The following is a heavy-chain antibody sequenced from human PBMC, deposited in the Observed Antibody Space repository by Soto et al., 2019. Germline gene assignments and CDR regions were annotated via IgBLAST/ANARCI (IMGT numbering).Heavy chain of an antibody. Sequence: QVQLVESGGGLVKPGGSLRLSCAASGFTFSDYYMTWIRQAPGKGLESVSYISSSGSTIYYADSVKGRFTISRDNSKNSLYLQMNRLRAEDTAVYYCAREYNWNYRSYYGMDVWGQGTTVTVSS. J-gene: IGHJ6*02. D-gene: IGHD1-7*01. CDR3: AREYNWNYRSYYGMDV. V-gene: IGHV3-11*01. CDR2: ISSSGSTI. CDR1: GFTFSDYY.